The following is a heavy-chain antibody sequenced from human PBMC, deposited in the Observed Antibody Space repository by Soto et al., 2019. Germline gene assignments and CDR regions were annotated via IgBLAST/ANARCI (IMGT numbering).Heavy chain of an antibody. CDR2: ISNDGSKK. CDR1: GFAFTNYG. V-gene: IGHV3-30*03. J-gene: IGHJ4*02. Sequence: QVQVVESGGGVVQPGTSLRLSCPASGFAFTNYGIHWVRQAPGKGLEWVAHISNDGSKKFYGDSVKGRFTISRDNSENTVYLQMTSLRPDDTAVFYCARDVAMPTGLGLGYWGQGTLVTVSS. D-gene: IGHD6-19*01. CDR3: ARDVAMPTGLGLGY.